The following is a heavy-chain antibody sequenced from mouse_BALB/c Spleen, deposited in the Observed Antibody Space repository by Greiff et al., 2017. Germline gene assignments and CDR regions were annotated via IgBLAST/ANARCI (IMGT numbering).Heavy chain of an antibody. CDR3: AREGYGNCFAY. CDR1: GYTFTSYW. J-gene: IGHJ3*01. D-gene: IGHD2-1*01. V-gene: IGHV1-7*01. Sequence: QVQLQQSGAELAKPGASVKMSCKASGYTFTSYWMHWVKQRPGQGLEWIGYINPSTGYTEYNQKFKDKATLTADKSSSTAYMQLSSLTSEDSAVYYCAREGYGNCFAYWGQGTLVTVSA. CDR2: INPSTGYT.